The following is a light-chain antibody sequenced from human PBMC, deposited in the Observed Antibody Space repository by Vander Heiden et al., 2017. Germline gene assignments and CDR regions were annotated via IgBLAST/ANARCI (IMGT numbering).Light chain of an antibody. V-gene: IGLV2-23*01. Sequence: QSALTQPASVSGSPGQSITISCTGTSSDIGTYNLVSWYQHHPGKAPKLMIYEGGKRPSGVSNRFSGSKSGNTASLTISGLQADDEADYFCCSYAGTGTPYVFGTGTKVTVL. J-gene: IGLJ1*01. CDR1: SSDIGTYNL. CDR3: CSYAGTGTPYV. CDR2: EGG.